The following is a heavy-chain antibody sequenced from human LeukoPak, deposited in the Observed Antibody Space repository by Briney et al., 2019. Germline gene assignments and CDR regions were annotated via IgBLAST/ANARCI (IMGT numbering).Heavy chain of an antibody. J-gene: IGHJ6*03. CDR2: ISGSGSTR. Sequence: GGSLRLSCAASGFIFSTYAMIWVRQAPGKGLEWVSTISGSGSTRYYADSVKGRFTISRDNSKNTLYLQMSSLTTDDTGVYYCAKDQVPMDVWGKGTTVTVSS. V-gene: IGHV3-23*01. CDR3: AKDQVPMDV. CDR1: GFIFSTYA.